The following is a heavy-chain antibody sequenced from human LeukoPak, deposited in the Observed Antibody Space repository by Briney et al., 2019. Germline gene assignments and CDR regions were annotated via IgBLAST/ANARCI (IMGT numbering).Heavy chain of an antibody. V-gene: IGHV3-7*01. J-gene: IGHJ4*02. D-gene: IGHD3-3*01. Sequence: GGSLRLSCAAPGFTFSSYWMSWVHQAPGKGLEWVAYIKQDGSEKYYVDSVKGRFTISRDNAKNSLYLQMNSLRAEDTAVYYCARRITIFGVAYDYWGQGTPVTVSS. CDR3: ARRITIFGVAYDY. CDR1: GFTFSSYW. CDR2: IKQDGSEK.